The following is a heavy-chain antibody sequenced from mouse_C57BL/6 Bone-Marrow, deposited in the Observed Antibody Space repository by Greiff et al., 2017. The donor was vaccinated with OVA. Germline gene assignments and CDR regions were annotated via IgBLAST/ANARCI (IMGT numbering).Heavy chain of an antibody. V-gene: IGHV1-67*01. CDR2: ISTYYGDA. D-gene: IGHD2-5*01. CDR3: ARSKGAYYSNYGAY. J-gene: IGHJ3*01. Sequence: VKLMESGPELVRPGVSVKISCKGSGYTFTDYAMHWVKQSHAKSLEWIGVISTYYGDASYNQKFKDKATMTVDKSSSTAYMELARLTSEDSAVYYCARSKGAYYSNYGAYWGQGTLVTVSA. CDR1: GYTFTDYA.